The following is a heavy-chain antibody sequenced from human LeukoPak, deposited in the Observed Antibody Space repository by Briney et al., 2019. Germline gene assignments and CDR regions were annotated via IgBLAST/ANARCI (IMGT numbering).Heavy chain of an antibody. CDR2: IIPIFGKA. Sequence: SVRLSCKASGGTFSSYAIIWVRQAPGQGLEWMGGIIPIFGKAKYAQKFQGRVTITADESTSTDYMELSSLRSEDTAVYYCERGLWTPSDHYYYYYMDVWGKGTTVTVSS. J-gene: IGHJ6*03. CDR1: GGTFSSYA. V-gene: IGHV1-69*13. D-gene: IGHD2-21*01. CDR3: ERGLWTPSDHYYYYYMDV.